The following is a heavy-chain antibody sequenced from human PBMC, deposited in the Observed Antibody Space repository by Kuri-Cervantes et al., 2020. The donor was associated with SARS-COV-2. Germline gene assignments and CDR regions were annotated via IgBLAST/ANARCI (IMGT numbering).Heavy chain of an antibody. V-gene: IGHV4-39*07. CDR1: GGSISSSSYY. CDR3: AILRGCSGGSCF. Sequence: ETLSLTCTVSGGSISSSSYYWGWIRQPPGKGLEWIGSIYYSGSTYYNPSLKSRVTISVDTSKNQFSLKLSSVTAADTAVYYCAILRGCSGGSCFWGQGTLVTVSS. J-gene: IGHJ4*02. D-gene: IGHD2-15*01. CDR2: IYYSGST.